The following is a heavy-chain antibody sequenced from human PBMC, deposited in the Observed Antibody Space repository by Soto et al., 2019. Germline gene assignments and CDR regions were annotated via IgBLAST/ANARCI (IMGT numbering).Heavy chain of an antibody. CDR1: GYTFTNYA. CDR2: INAGNGNT. Sequence: ASVKVSCKASGYTFTNYATHWVRQAPGQRLEWMGWINAGNGNTKYSQKFQGRVTMTTDTSTSTAYMELRSLRSDDTAEYYCVRVSGRIAVAGTDFDYWGQGTLVTVSS. V-gene: IGHV1-3*01. J-gene: IGHJ4*02. D-gene: IGHD6-19*01. CDR3: VRVSGRIAVAGTDFDY.